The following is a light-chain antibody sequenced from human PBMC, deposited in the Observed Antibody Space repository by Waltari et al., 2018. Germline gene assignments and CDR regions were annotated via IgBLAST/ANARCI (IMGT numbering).Light chain of an antibody. CDR1: QSVGRA. J-gene: IGKJ1*01. CDR3: QHYLRLPVT. Sequence: EIVLTQSPGTLSLSLGERATLSCRASQSVGRALTWYQQKPGQAPRLLIYGASSRAPGIPDRFSGSGSGTDFSLTISRREPDDFAVYFCQHYLRLPVTFGQGTTVEI. CDR2: GAS. V-gene: IGKV3-20*01.